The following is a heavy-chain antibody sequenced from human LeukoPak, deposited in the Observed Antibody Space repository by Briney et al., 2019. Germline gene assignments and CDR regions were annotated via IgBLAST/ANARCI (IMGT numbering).Heavy chain of an antibody. V-gene: IGHV4-34*01. CDR1: GGSFSGYY. Sequence: SETLSLTCAVYGGSFSGYYWSWIRQPPGKGLEWIGEINHSGSTNYNPSLKSRVTISVDASKNQFSLKLSSVTAADTAVYYCASSSSSTPFDYWGQGTLVTVSS. J-gene: IGHJ4*02. CDR3: ASSSSSTPFDY. D-gene: IGHD3-22*01. CDR2: INHSGST.